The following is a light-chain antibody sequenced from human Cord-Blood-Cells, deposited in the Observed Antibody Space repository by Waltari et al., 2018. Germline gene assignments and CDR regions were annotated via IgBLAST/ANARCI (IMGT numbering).Light chain of an antibody. Sequence: QSALTQPRSVSGSPGQSVTISCTGTSSDVGGYNYVSWYQQHPIKAPKLMIYVVSKRPSGVPDRFSGSKSGNTASLTISGLQAEDEADYYCCSYAGSYTLVFGGGTKLTVL. J-gene: IGLJ2*01. CDR2: VVS. CDR1: SSDVGGYNY. V-gene: IGLV2-11*01. CDR3: CSYAGSYTLV.